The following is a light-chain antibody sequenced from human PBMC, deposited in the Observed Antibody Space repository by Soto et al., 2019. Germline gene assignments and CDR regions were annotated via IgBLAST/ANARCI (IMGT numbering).Light chain of an antibody. J-gene: IGKJ4*01. V-gene: IGKV1-27*01. CDR1: QGISNY. CDR2: AAS. CDR3: QKYTNVPT. Sequence: DIQMTQSPSSLSASVGDRVTITCRASQGISNYLAWYQQIPGKVPKLLISAASTLQSEVPSRFSGSGSATDFTLTISSLQPEDVATYYCQKYTNVPTFGGGTKVEIK.